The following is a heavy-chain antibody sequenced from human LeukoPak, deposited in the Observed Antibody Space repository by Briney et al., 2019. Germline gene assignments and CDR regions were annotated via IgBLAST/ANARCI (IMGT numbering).Heavy chain of an antibody. J-gene: IGHJ3*02. Sequence: GGSLRLSCAASGFTFCSYWMHWVRQAPGKGLVWVSRINSDGSSTSYADSVKGRFTISRDNAKNTLYLQMNSLRAEDTAVYYCARVFRIAVAGTDAFDIWGQGTMVTVSS. CDR3: ARVFRIAVAGTDAFDI. D-gene: IGHD6-19*01. CDR1: GFTFCSYW. CDR2: INSDGSST. V-gene: IGHV3-74*01.